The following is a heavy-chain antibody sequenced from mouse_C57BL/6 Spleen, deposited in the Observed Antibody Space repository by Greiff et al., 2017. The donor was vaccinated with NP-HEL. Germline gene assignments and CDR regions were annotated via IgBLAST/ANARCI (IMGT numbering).Heavy chain of an antibody. CDR2: ISSGGSYT. D-gene: IGHD1-1*01. CDR1: GFTFSSYG. V-gene: IGHV5-6*02. J-gene: IGHJ2*01. Sequence: EVKLVESGGDLVKPGGSLKLSCAASGFTFSSYGMSWVRQTPDKRLEWVATISSGGSYTYYPDSVKGRFTISRDNAKNTLYLQMSSLKSEDTAMYYCARLIYYYGSSYGYFDYWGQGTTLTVSS. CDR3: ARLIYYYGSSYGYFDY.